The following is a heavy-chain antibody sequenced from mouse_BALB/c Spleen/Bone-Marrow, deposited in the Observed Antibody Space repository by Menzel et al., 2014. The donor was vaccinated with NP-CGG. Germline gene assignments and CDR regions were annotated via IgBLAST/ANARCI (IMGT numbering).Heavy chain of an antibody. V-gene: IGHV1-63*02. CDR2: IYPGGGYT. Sequence: QVQLKESGAELVRPGTSVKTSCKAAGYTFTNYWIGWVKPRPGHGLEWIGDIYPGGGYTNYNEKFKGKATLTADTSSITAYMQLGSLTSEDSTIYYCARGHYFDYWGQGTTLTVSS. CDR1: GYTFTNYW. CDR3: ARGHYFDY. D-gene: IGHD3-3*01. J-gene: IGHJ2*01.